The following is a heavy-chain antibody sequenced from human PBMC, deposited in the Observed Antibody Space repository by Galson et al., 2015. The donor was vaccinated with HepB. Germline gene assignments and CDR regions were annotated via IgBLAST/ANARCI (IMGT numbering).Heavy chain of an antibody. CDR2: IYPGDSYT. V-gene: IGHV5-51*03. CDR1: GYSFTSYW. Sequence: QSGAEVKKPGESLKISCKGSGYSFTSYWIGWVRQMPGKGLEWMGIIYPGDSYTRYSPSFQGQVTISADKSISTAYLQWSSLKASDTAMYYCARRAGDYYGSGSPYWFDPWGQGTLVTVSS. J-gene: IGHJ5*02. CDR3: ARRAGDYYGSGSPYWFDP. D-gene: IGHD3-10*01.